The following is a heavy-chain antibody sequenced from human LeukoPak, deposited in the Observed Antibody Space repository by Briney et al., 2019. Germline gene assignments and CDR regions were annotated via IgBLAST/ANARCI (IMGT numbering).Heavy chain of an antibody. V-gene: IGHV1-69*13. Sequence: SVKVSCKASGGTFRSYAITWVRQAPGKGLEWMGGIIPMINTPKYAQKFQGRVSITADESTSTGYMEVSSLRSEDTAVYYCAVFQGTYGDNENDYWGQGTLVTVSS. CDR3: AVFQGTYGDNENDY. D-gene: IGHD4-17*01. J-gene: IGHJ4*02. CDR1: GGTFRSYA. CDR2: IIPMINTP.